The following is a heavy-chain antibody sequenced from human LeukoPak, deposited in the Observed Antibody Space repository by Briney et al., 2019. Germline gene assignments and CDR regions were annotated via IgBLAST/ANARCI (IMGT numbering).Heavy chain of an antibody. J-gene: IGHJ4*02. CDR1: GFTVSSNY. CDR2: IYSGGST. CDR3: ARDRAGIVGVYFDY. V-gene: IGHV3-66*01. Sequence: GGSPRLSCAASGFTVSSNYMSWVRQAPGKGLEWVSVIYSGGSTYYADSVKGRFTISRDNSKNTLYLQMNSLRAEDTAVYYCARDRAGIVGVYFDYWGQGTLVTVSS. D-gene: IGHD1-26*01.